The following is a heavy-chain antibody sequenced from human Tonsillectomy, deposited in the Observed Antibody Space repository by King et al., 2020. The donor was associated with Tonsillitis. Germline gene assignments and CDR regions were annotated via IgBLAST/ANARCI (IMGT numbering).Heavy chain of an antibody. D-gene: IGHD6-13*01. Sequence: VQLQESGPGLVKPSETLSLTCTVSGGSISSYYWSWIRQPPGKGLEWIGYIYYSGSTNYNPSLKSRVTTSVDPSKNHFSLKLRSVTAADTAVYYCARGAGYSSSWPYDYWGQGTLVTVSS. CDR3: ARGAGYSSSWPYDY. J-gene: IGHJ4*02. V-gene: IGHV4-59*01. CDR2: IYYSGST. CDR1: GGSISSYY.